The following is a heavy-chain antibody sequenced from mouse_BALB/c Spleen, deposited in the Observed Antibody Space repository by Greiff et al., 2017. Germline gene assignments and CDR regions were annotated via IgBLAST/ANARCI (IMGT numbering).Heavy chain of an antibody. J-gene: IGHJ1*01. V-gene: IGHV1-7*01. D-gene: IGHD2-2*01. Sequence: QVQLQQSGAELAKPGASVKMSCKASGYTFTSYWMHWVKQRPGQGLEWIGYINPSTGYTEYNQKFKDKATLTADKSSSTAYMQLSSLTSEDSAVYYCARKDYYGYWYFDVWGAGTTVTVSS. CDR2: INPSTGYT. CDR3: ARKDYYGYWYFDV. CDR1: GYTFTSYW.